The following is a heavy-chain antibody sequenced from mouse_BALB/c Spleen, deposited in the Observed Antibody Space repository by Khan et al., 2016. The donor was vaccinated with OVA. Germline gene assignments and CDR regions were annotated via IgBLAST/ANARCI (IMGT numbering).Heavy chain of an antibody. CDR2: ISYSGST. CDR1: GYSITSGCG. D-gene: IGHD1-2*01. Sequence: EVQLQESGPGLVKPSQSLSLTCTVTGYSITSGCGWNWIRQFPGNKLEWMGYISYSGSTNYTPSLKSRISLSRDTFKNQCFLQFNSVTTEDTATYYCARTARIKYWGQGTTLTVSS. CDR3: ARTARIKY. V-gene: IGHV3-2*02. J-gene: IGHJ2*01.